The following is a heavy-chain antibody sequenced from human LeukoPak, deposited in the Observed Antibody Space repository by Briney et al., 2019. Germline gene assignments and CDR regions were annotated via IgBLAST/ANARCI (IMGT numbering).Heavy chain of an antibody. Sequence: PGGSLRLSCAASGFTFSSYSMNWVRQAPGKGLEWVSAISGSGGSIYYADSVKGRFTISRDNSQNTLYLQMNSLRAEDTAVYYCAKDWSPPYYDILTGYNPFDFWGQGTLVTVSS. J-gene: IGHJ4*02. CDR2: ISGSGGSI. V-gene: IGHV3-23*01. CDR1: GFTFSSYS. D-gene: IGHD3-9*01. CDR3: AKDWSPPYYDILTGYNPFDF.